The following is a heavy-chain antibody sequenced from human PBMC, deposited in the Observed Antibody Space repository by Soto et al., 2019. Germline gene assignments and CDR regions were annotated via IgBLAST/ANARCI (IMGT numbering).Heavy chain of an antibody. CDR3: ARHVGWELLLDY. CDR2: IYYSGST. J-gene: IGHJ4*02. CDR1: GGSISSSSYY. D-gene: IGHD1-26*01. V-gene: IGHV4-39*01. Sequence: SETLSLTCTVSGGSISSSSYYWGWIRQPPGKGLEWIGSIYYSGSTYYNPSLKSRVTISVDTSKNQFSLKLSSVTAADTAVYYCARHVGWELLLDYWGQGTLVTVSS.